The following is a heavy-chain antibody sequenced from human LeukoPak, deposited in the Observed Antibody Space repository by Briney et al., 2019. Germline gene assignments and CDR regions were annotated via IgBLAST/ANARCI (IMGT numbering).Heavy chain of an antibody. J-gene: IGHJ5*02. CDR1: GGSISSYY. CDR2: IYTSGST. CDR3: ARGGGITMITFGVWFDP. D-gene: IGHD3-16*01. V-gene: IGHV4-4*07. Sequence: SETLSLTCTVSGGSISSYYWSWIRQPAGKGLEWIGRIYTSGSTNYNPPLKSRVTMSVDTSKNQFSLKLSSVTAADTAVYYCARGGGITMITFGVWFDPWGQGTLVTVSS.